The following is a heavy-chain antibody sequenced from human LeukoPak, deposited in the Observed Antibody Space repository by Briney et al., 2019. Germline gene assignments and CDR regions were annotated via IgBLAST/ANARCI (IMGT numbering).Heavy chain of an antibody. D-gene: IGHD2-15*01. V-gene: IGHV3-7*03. J-gene: IGHJ3*02. CDR2: IKQDGSEK. CDR3: ARDGGYCSGGSCDDAFDI. Sequence: GGSLRLSRAASGFTFSSYWMSWVRQAPGKGLEWVANIKQDGSEKYYVDSVKGRFTISRDNAKNSLYLQMNSLRAEDTAVYYCARDGGYCSGGSCDDAFDIWGQGTMVTVSS. CDR1: GFTFSSYW.